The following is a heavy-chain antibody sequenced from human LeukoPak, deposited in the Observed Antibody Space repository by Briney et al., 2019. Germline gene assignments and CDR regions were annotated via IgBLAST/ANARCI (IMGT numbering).Heavy chain of an antibody. V-gene: IGHV5-51*01. CDR2: IYPGDSDT. J-gene: IGHJ5*02. D-gene: IGHD6-13*01. Sequence: GESLKISCKGSGYSFTSYWIGWVRQMPGKGLEWMGIIYPGDSDTRYSPSFQGQVTISADKSISTAYLQWSSLKASDTAMYYCARQTLGYSSSWFPPAQNWFDPWGQGTLVTVSS. CDR3: ARQTLGYSSSWFPPAQNWFDP. CDR1: GYSFTSYW.